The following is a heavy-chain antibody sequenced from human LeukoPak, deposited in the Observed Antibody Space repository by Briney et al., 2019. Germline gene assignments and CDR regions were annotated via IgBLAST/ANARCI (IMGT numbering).Heavy chain of an antibody. V-gene: IGHV1-2*02. CDR2: INPNSGGT. Sequence: GASVKVSCKASGYTFTGYYMHWVRQAPGQGLEWMGWINPNSGGTNYAQKFQGRVTMTRDTSISTAYMELSSLRSEDTAVYYCATSLSHEDYFDYWGQGTLVTVSS. J-gene: IGHJ4*02. CDR3: ATSLSHEDYFDY. CDR1: GYTFTGYY.